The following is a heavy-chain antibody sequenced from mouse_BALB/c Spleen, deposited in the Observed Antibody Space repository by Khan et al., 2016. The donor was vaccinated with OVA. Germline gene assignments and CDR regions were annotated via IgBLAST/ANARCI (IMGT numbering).Heavy chain of an antibody. Sequence: EVQGVESGGDLVKPGGSLKLSCAASGFTFSTYGMSWVRQTPDKRLAWVATVSTGGSYTYYPDSVKGRFTISRDNAKNTLYLQMSGLKSEDTAILYCTRLAYYYDSEGFAYWGQGTLVTVSA. D-gene: IGHD1-1*01. CDR1: GFTFSTYG. CDR2: VSTGGSYT. J-gene: IGHJ3*01. V-gene: IGHV5-6*01. CDR3: TRLAYYYDSEGFAY.